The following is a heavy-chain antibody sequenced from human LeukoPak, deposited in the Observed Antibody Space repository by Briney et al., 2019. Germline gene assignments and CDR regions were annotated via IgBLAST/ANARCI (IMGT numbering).Heavy chain of an antibody. V-gene: IGHV3-48*01. Sequence: SGVSLRLSCAASGFTFSSYSMNWVRQAPGKGLEWVSYISSSSSTIYYADSVKGRFTISRDNSKNTLYLQMNGLRAEDTAVYYCAKSKRKPFGIAAAGTRRGFDYWGQGTLVTVSS. D-gene: IGHD6-13*01. J-gene: IGHJ4*02. CDR3: AKSKRKPFGIAAAGTRRGFDY. CDR1: GFTFSSYS. CDR2: ISSSSSTI.